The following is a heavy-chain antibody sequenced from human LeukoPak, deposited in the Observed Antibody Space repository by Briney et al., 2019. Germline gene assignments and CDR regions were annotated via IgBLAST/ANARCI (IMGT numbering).Heavy chain of an antibody. CDR2: IIPIFGTA. CDR3: ARTSNIVVVPAASRDYYYYYMDV. V-gene: IGHV1-69*05. J-gene: IGHJ6*03. Sequence: GASVKVSCKASGGTFSSYAISWVRQAPGQGLEWTGGIIPIFGTANYAQKFQGRVTITTDESTSTAYMELSSLRSEDTAVYYCARTSNIVVVPAASRDYYYYYMDVWGKGTTVTVSS. CDR1: GGTFSSYA. D-gene: IGHD2-2*01.